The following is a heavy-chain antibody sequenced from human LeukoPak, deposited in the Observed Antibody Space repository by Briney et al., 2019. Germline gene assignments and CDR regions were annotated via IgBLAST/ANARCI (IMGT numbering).Heavy chain of an antibody. CDR2: IDWDDDK. Sequence: ESGPTLVNPTQTLTLTCTFSGFSLSTSGMCVSWIRQPPGKALEWLARIDWDDDKYYSTSLKTRLPSSQGTPKNQVVLTMTNMDPVDTATYYCARILIAAAGTIPLDYWGQGTLVTVSS. CDR3: ARILIAAAGTIPLDY. V-gene: IGHV2-70*11. J-gene: IGHJ4*02. D-gene: IGHD6-13*01. CDR1: GFSLSTSGMC.